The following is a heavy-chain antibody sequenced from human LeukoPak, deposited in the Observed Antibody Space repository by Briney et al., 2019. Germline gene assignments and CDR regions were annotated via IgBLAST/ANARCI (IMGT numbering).Heavy chain of an antibody. D-gene: IGHD5-18*01. V-gene: IGHV3-11*01. Sequence: GGSLRLSCAASGFTFSDYYMRWIRQAPGKGLTWVSYISSSGSTIYYADSVKGRFTISRDNAKNSLYLQMNSLRAEDTAVYYCARDRRDSYGFSDYWGQGTLVTVSS. CDR1: GFTFSDYY. CDR2: ISSSGSTI. J-gene: IGHJ4*02. CDR3: ARDRRDSYGFSDY.